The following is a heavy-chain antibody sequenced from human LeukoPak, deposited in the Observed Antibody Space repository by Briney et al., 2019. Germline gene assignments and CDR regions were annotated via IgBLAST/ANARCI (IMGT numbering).Heavy chain of an antibody. CDR3: ARVAEDSSGWHDY. Sequence: SETLSLTCAVYGGSFSGYYWSWIRQPPGKGLEWIGEINHSGSTNYNPSLKSRVTISVDTSKNQFSLKLSSVTAADTAVYYCARVAEDSSGWHDYWGQGTLVTVSS. D-gene: IGHD6-19*01. J-gene: IGHJ4*02. CDR1: GGSFSGYY. V-gene: IGHV4-34*01. CDR2: INHSGST.